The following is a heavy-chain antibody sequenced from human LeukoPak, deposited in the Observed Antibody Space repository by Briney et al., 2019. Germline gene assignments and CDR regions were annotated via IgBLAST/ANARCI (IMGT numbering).Heavy chain of an antibody. V-gene: IGHV3-21*01. D-gene: IGHD3-22*01. Sequence: GGSLRLSCAASGFTFSKYYMNWVRQAPGKGLEWVSSISGSSSYIYYADSVKGRFTISRDNAKNSLYLQMNSLRAEDTAVYYCARDVYYYDSSGFDPWGQGTLVTVSS. J-gene: IGHJ5*02. CDR3: ARDVYYYDSSGFDP. CDR2: ISGSSSYI. CDR1: GFTFSKYY.